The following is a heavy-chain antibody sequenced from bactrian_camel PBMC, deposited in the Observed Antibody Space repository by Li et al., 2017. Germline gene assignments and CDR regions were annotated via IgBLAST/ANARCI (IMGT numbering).Heavy chain of an antibody. CDR3: AADPGWTIRGPLLVFNQLYYKF. Sequence: VQLVESGGGLVQSGGSLRLSCAASGFTFSSYDMNWVRQAPGKGLEWVSSIYSDGSNTYYADSVKGRFTISRDNAKNTLYLQMNSLKSEDTGMYYCAADPGWTIRGPLLVFNQLYYKFWGQGTQVTVS. CDR1: GFTFSSYD. CDR2: IYSDGSNT. V-gene: IGHV3-2*01. J-gene: IGHJ4*01. D-gene: IGHD2*01.